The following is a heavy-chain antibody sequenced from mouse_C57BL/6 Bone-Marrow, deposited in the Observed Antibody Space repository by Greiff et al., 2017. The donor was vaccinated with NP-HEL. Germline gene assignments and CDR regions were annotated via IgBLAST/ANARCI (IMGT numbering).Heavy chain of an antibody. Sequence: EVQLQQSVAELVRPGASVKLSCTASGFNIKNTYMHWVKQRPEQGLEWIGRIDPEDGETKYAPKFQGKATITADTSSNTAYLQLSSLTSEDTAVYYCARSAPRDGDYFDYWGQGTTLTVSS. J-gene: IGHJ2*01. CDR1: GFNIKNTY. V-gene: IGHV14-2*01. D-gene: IGHD3-3*01. CDR3: ARSAPRDGDYFDY. CDR2: IDPEDGET.